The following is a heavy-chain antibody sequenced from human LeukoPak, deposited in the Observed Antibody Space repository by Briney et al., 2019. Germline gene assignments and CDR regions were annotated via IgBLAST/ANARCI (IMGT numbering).Heavy chain of an antibody. CDR3: ARARLQYQLPDASDI. J-gene: IGHJ3*02. D-gene: IGHD2-2*01. CDR2: ISSSSSYI. CDR1: GFTFSSYS. V-gene: IGHV3-21*01. Sequence: KPGGSLRLSCAASGFTFSSYSMNWVRQAPGKGLEWVSSISSSSSYIYYADSVKGRFTISRDNAKNSLYLQMNSLRAEDTAVYYCARARLQYQLPDASDIWGQGTMVTVSS.